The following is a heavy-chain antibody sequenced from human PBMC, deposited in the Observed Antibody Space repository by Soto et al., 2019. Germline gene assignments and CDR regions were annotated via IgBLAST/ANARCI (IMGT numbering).Heavy chain of an antibody. Sequence: EVQLLESGGGLLKPGGSLSLSCEASGFTFSSYAMSWVRQAPGKGLEWVSAISGSGGSTYYADSVKGRFTISRDNSKNTLYLQMNSLRAEDTAVYYCAKRKSGPGQPYYFDYWGQGTLVTVSS. CDR1: GFTFSSYA. D-gene: IGHD6-25*01. J-gene: IGHJ4*02. CDR3: AKRKSGPGQPYYFDY. V-gene: IGHV3-23*01. CDR2: ISGSGGST.